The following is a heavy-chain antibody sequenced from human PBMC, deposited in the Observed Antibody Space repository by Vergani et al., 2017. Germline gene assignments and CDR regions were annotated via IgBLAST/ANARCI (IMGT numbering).Heavy chain of an antibody. CDR3: ARDRWETIIAAAKVLDY. J-gene: IGHJ4*02. V-gene: IGHV3-21*01. CDR2: ISSSSSYI. D-gene: IGHD6-13*01. CDR1: GFTFSSYS. Sequence: EVQLVESGGGLVKPGGSLRLSCAASGFTFSSYSMNWVRQAPGKGLEWVSSISSSSSYIYYADSVKGRFTISRDNAKNSLYLQMNSLRAEDTAVYYCARDRWETIIAAAKVLDYWGQGTLVTVSS.